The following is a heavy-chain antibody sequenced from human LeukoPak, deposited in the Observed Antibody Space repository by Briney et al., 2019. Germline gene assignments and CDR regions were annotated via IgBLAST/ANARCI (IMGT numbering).Heavy chain of an antibody. V-gene: IGHV3-33*01. D-gene: IGHD6-6*01. CDR2: IWYDGSNK. CDR1: GFTFSSYG. CDR3: ARDRDSSSVAGYYYYMDV. J-gene: IGHJ6*03. Sequence: GGSLRLSCAASGFTFSSYGMHGVRQAPGKGLEWVAVIWYDGSNKYYADSVKGRFTISRDNSKNTLYLQMNSLRAEDTAVYYCARDRDSSSVAGYYYYMDVWGKGTTVTVSS.